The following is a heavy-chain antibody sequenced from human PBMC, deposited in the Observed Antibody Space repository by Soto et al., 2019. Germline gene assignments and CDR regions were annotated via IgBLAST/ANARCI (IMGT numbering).Heavy chain of an antibody. J-gene: IGHJ5*02. CDR3: ARVPTTVTHPKSPFLVDRDVKDESFAP. CDR1: GGSPSSNY. CDR2: ISDSGNT. D-gene: IGHD4-17*01. Sequence: QVQLLESGPRLVNPSETPSLTCSVSGGSPSSNYWSWIRQPPGKGLEWIGCISDSGNTYYNPSLQSRVTISIDTSTNQFLLDLTSVTTADTAVYYCARVPTTVTHPKSPFLVDRDVKDESFAPWGQGTLVIVSS. V-gene: IGHV4-59*01.